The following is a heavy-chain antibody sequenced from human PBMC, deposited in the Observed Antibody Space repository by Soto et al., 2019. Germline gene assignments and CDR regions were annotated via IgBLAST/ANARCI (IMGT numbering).Heavy chain of an antibody. J-gene: IGHJ6*02. CDR2: ISSSSSTI. D-gene: IGHD5-18*01. V-gene: IGHV3-48*02. CDR3: ARVQPRYYGMDV. Sequence: PGGSLRLSCAASGFTFSSYSMNWVRQAPGKGLEWVSYISSSSSTIYHADSVKGRFTISRDNAKNSLYLQMNSLRDEDTAVYYCARVQPRYYGMDVWGQGTTVTVSS. CDR1: GFTFSSYS.